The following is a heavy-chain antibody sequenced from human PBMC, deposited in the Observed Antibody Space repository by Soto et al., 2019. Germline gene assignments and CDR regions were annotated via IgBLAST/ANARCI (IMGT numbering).Heavy chain of an antibody. D-gene: IGHD3-10*01. Sequence: PSETLSLTCTVSGGSIISGGYYWIWIRQHPGKGLEWIGYIYYSGSTNYTPSLNSRVTISVDTSKNQFSLKLSSVTAADTAVYYFARHFIMSRGVRSTSFDYWGQGALVTVS. V-gene: IGHV4-31*03. CDR2: IYYSGST. CDR3: ARHFIMSRGVRSTSFDY. CDR1: GGSIISGGYY. J-gene: IGHJ4*02.